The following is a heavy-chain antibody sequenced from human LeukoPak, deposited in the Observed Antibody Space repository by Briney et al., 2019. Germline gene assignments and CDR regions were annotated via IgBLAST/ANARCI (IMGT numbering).Heavy chain of an antibody. CDR3: ARNFHRRLYDSSGYYPY. Sequence: TGGSLRLSCAASGFTFSSYSMNWVRQAPGKGLECVSYISSSSTTIYYADSVKVRFTISRDNAKNSLYMQMNSLRAEDTAVYYCARNFHRRLYDSSGYYPYWGQGTLVTVSS. CDR2: ISSSSTTI. CDR1: GFTFSSYS. D-gene: IGHD3-22*01. V-gene: IGHV3-48*01. J-gene: IGHJ4*02.